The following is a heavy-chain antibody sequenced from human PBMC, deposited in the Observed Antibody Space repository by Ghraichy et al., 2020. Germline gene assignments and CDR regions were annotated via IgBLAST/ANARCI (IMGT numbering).Heavy chain of an antibody. CDR3: ARVVTIHYGMDV. J-gene: IGHJ6*02. V-gene: IGHV4-34*01. CDR2: INHSGST. Sequence: SQTLSLTCAVYGGSFSGYYWSWIRQPPGKGLEWIGEINHSGSTNYNPSLKSRVTISVDTSKNQFSLKLSSVTAADTAVYYCARVVTIHYGMDVWGQGTTVTVSS. CDR1: GGSFSGYY. D-gene: IGHD5-18*01.